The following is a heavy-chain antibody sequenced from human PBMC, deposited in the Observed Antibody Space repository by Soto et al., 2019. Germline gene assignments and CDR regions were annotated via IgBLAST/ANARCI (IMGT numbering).Heavy chain of an antibody. J-gene: IGHJ4*02. CDR2: ISAYNGNT. CDR1: GYTFTSYG. CDR3: ARDRGPGEAGDYGDYFDY. Sequence: ASVKVSCKASGYTFTSYGIRWVRQANGQGLEWMGWISAYNGNTNYAQKLQGRVTMTTDTSTSTAYMELRSLRSDDTAVYYCARDRGPGEAGDYGDYFDYWGQGTLVTVSS. V-gene: IGHV1-18*01. D-gene: IGHD4-17*01.